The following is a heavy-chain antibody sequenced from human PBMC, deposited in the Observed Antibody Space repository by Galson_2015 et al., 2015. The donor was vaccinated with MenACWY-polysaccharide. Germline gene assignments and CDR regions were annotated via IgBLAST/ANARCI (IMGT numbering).Heavy chain of an antibody. Sequence: SVKVSCKASGGSFSISSFNWVRQAPGQGLEWMGRIIPGLDKPNYAQKFQGRATITADQSTGTVYMELSSLRSEDTAVYYCASLLGEAPAQTGAFDLWGQGTLVTVSS. CDR1: GGSFSISS. V-gene: IGHV1-69*02. CDR3: ASLLGEAPAQTGAFDL. D-gene: IGHD1-26*01. CDR2: IIPGLDKP. J-gene: IGHJ4*02.